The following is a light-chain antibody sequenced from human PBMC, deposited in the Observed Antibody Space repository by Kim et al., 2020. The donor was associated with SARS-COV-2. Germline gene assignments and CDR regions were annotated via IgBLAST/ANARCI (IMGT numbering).Light chain of an antibody. J-gene: IGLJ2*01. CDR2: DNS. V-gene: IGLV1-51*01. CDR3: GIWDPSLGAVV. CDR1: SPNFGDIL. Sequence: GETVTISCSGSSPNFGDILVAWYQRLPAAAPNLLINDNSQRPPGIPDRFSGSRSGTSAALGITGLQTGDEADYFCGIWDPSLGAVVFGGGTKVTVL.